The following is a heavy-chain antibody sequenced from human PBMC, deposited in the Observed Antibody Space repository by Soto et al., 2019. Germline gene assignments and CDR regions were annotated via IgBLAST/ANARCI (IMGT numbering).Heavy chain of an antibody. CDR1: GGSISSSSYY. D-gene: IGHD6-6*01. J-gene: IGHJ5*02. CDR3: ARHWALAARRPNWFDP. CDR2: IYYSGST. Sequence: QLQLQESGPGLVKPSETLSLTCTVSGGSISSSSYYWGWIRQPPGKGLEWIGSIYYSGSTYYNPSLKSRVTISVDTSKNQFSLKLSSVTAADTAVYYCARHWALAARRPNWFDPWGQGTLVTVSS. V-gene: IGHV4-39*01.